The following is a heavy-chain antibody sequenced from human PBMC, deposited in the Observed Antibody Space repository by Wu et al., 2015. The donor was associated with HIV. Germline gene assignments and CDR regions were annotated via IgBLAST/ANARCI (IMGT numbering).Heavy chain of an antibody. CDR2: INPLFGTA. D-gene: IGHD4-17*01. J-gene: IGHJ4*02. Sequence: QAQLVQFGAEVKKPGSSVKVTCKASGDGFTSYAVSWVRQAPGQGLEWMGGINPLFGTANYAQKFQGRVTITADESTSTAYMELSSLRSEDTAVYYCARGWGYGDYGGLTLWTWGQGTLVTVSS. CDR1: GDGFTSYA. V-gene: IGHV1-69*12. CDR3: ARGWGYGDYGGLTLWT.